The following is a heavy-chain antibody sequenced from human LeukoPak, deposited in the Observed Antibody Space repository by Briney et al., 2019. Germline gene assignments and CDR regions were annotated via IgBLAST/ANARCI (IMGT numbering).Heavy chain of an antibody. Sequence: SVKVSCKASGYTFTGYYMHWVRQAPGQGLEWMGGIIPIFGTANYAQKFQGRVTITADESTSTAYMELSSLRSEDTAVYYCAREPDQGGVTFLDYWGQGTLVTVSS. D-gene: IGHD4-23*01. CDR3: AREPDQGGVTFLDY. CDR1: GYTFTGYY. J-gene: IGHJ4*02. CDR2: IIPIFGTA. V-gene: IGHV1-69*13.